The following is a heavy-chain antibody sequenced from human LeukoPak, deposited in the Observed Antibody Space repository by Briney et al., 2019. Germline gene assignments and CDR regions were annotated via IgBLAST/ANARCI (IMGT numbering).Heavy chain of an antibody. Sequence: ASLRLSCAASGFTFSSYWMHWVRQAPGKGLVWVSRINSDGSSTRHADYVKGRFTISRDNTKNTLYLQLDSLRAEDTAVYYCARGLAVAGSSWFDPWGQGTLVPVSS. CDR1: GFTFSSYW. CDR2: INSDGSST. V-gene: IGHV3-74*01. CDR3: ARGLAVAGSSWFDP. J-gene: IGHJ5*02. D-gene: IGHD6-19*01.